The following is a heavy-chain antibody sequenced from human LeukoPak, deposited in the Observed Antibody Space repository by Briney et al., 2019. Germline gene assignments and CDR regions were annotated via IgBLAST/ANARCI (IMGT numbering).Heavy chain of an antibody. V-gene: IGHV3-48*03. Sequence: GGSLRLSCAASGFTFSSYEMNWVRQAPGKGLEWVSYISSSGSTIYYADSVKGRFTISRDNAKNSLYLQMNSLRAEDTAVYYCVRETSWDIVVVPAAMGCFDYWGQGTLVTVSS. CDR1: GFTFSSYE. J-gene: IGHJ4*02. CDR3: VRETSWDIVVVPAAMGCFDY. D-gene: IGHD2-2*01. CDR2: ISSSGSTI.